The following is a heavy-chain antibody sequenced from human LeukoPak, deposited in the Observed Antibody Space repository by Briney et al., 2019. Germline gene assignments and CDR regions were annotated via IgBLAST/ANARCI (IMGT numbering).Heavy chain of an antibody. D-gene: IGHD4-11*01. V-gene: IGHV1-69*13. CDR2: IIPIFGTA. CDR3: AKDQASNYVYYYYGMDV. CDR1: GGTFSSYA. Sequence: ASVKVSCKASGGTFSSYAISWVRQAPGQGLEWMGGIIPIFGTANYAQKFQGRVTITADESTSTAYMELSSLRAEDTAVYYCAKDQASNYVYYYYGMDVWGQGTTVTVSS. J-gene: IGHJ6*02.